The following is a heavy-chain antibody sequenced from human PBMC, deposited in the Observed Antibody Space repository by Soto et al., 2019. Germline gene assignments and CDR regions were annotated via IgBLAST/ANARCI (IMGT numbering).Heavy chain of an antibody. J-gene: IGHJ4*02. Sequence: QLQLQESGSGLVKPSQTLSLTCAVSGGSISSGGHSWSLIRQPPGKGLEWIGFIYHSGSTYYNPSLKSRVTISVDRSKNQVSLKLSSVTAADTAVYYCARAIGWFGELLGGYYFDYWGQGTLVTVSS. CDR3: ARAIGWFGELLGGYYFDY. D-gene: IGHD3-10*01. CDR1: GGSISSGGHS. V-gene: IGHV4-30-2*01. CDR2: IYHSGST.